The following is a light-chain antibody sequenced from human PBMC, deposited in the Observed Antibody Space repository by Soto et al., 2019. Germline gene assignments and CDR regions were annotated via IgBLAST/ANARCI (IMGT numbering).Light chain of an antibody. CDR3: QQYNSYPYT. J-gene: IGKJ2*01. V-gene: IGKV1-5*03. Sequence: DVQMTQSPSSLSPSVGDRVTITCRASQSFNTWLAWYQQKPGKAPKLLIYKTSILESGVPTRFSGRGSGTEFTLTISSLQPEDSATYYCQQYNSYPYTFGQGTKLEIK. CDR2: KTS. CDR1: QSFNTW.